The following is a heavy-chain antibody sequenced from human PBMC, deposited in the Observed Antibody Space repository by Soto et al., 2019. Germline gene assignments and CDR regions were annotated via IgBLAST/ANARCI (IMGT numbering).Heavy chain of an antibody. V-gene: IGHV4-34*01. D-gene: IGHD3-3*01. CDR1: GGSFSGYY. Sequence: LSLTCAVYGGSFSGYYWSWIRQPPGKGLEWIGEINHSGSTNYNPSLKSRVTISVDTSKNQFSLKLSSVTAADTAVYYCARGYYDFWSGYYIGSFGEKFDYWGQGTLVTVSS. CDR3: ARGYYDFWSGYYIGSFGEKFDY. CDR2: INHSGST. J-gene: IGHJ4*02.